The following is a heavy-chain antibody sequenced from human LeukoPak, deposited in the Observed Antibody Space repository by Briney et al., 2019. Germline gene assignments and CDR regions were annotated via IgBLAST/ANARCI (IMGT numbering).Heavy chain of an antibody. Sequence: SETLSLTCSVTGGSISSYYCSWIRQPPGKGLDSIGYIYYSGSTNYNPSLKSRVIISVDTSKNQFSLKLSSVTAADTAVYYCARGLRDIVATPYYFDYWGQGTLVTVSS. CDR2: IYYSGST. CDR1: GGSISSYY. CDR3: ARGLRDIVATPYYFDY. D-gene: IGHD5-12*01. J-gene: IGHJ4*02. V-gene: IGHV4-59*01.